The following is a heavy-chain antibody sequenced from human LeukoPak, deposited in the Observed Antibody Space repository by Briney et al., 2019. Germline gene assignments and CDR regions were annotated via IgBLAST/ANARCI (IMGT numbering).Heavy chain of an antibody. CDR3: ARKTYDSSGLIPHPGVFDI. CDR1: GGSISTSNW. CDR2: IYHSGST. J-gene: IGHJ3*02. D-gene: IGHD3-22*01. V-gene: IGHV4-4*02. Sequence: MSSETLSLTCAVSGGSISTSNWWSWVRQPPGKGLEWIGEIYHSGSTNYNPSLKSRVTISVDKSKNQFSLKLSSVTAADTAVYYCARKTYDSSGLIPHPGVFDIWGQGTMVTVSS.